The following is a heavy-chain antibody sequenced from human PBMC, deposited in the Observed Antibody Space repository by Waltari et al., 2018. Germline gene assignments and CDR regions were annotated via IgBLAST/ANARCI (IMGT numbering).Heavy chain of an antibody. J-gene: IGHJ6*02. CDR1: GGSISRYY. Sequence: QVQLQESGPGLVKPSETLSLTCTVSGGSISRYYWSWIRQPPGTGLEWIGYIYYSGSTNYNPSLKSRVTISVDTSKNQFSLKLSSVTAADTAVYYCARDRIDSEQLAYYYYYGMDVWGQGTTVTVSS. D-gene: IGHD6-13*01. CDR2: IYYSGST. V-gene: IGHV4-59*01. CDR3: ARDRIDSEQLAYYYYYGMDV.